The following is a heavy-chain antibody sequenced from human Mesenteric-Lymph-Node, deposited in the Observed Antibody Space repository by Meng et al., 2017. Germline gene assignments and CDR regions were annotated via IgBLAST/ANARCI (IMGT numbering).Heavy chain of an antibody. CDR3: ARDWGDVRGGFDF. D-gene: IGHD3-10*02. J-gene: IGHJ4*02. CDR1: GDSVSSNSSA. CDR2: TYYRSKYYN. V-gene: IGHV6-1*01. Sequence: QVKMLQSGTGLVKPSQNLSLTCAISGDSVSSNSSAWNWIRQSPSRGLEWLGRTYYRSKYYNDYASSVKSRITINPDTSKNQFSLQLNSVTPEDTAIYYCARDWGDVRGGFDFWGQGTLVTVSS.